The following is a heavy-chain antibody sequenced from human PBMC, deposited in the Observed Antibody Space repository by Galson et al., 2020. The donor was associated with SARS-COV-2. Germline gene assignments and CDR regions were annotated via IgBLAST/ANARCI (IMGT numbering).Heavy chain of an antibody. CDR1: GYSFTDYY. CDR3: ATDEYSSSSDVRAPGLIFDY. J-gene: IGHJ4*02. Sequence: GESLKISCKASGYSFTDYYMHWVRQAPGQGLEWMGWINPNSGGTKYTEKFQGRVIMTTDTSISTAYMELSRLRSDDTAVYYCATDEYSSSSDVRAPGLIFDYWGQGALVTVSS. D-gene: IGHD6-6*01. CDR2: INPNSGGT. V-gene: IGHV1-2*02.